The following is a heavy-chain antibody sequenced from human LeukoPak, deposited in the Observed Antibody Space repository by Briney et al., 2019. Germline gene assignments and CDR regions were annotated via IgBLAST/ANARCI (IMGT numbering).Heavy chain of an antibody. V-gene: IGHV3-7*01. D-gene: IGHD3-10*01. J-gene: IGHJ6*04. CDR2: IKQDGGEK. CDR1: GFPLSGFW. Sequence: GGSLTLSWATSGFPLSGFWISWVRHAPGNGLEWVSNIKQDGGEKYYVDSVKGRFTIPRDNAKNSLYLQMKSLRAEDTAVYYCARDRGFGQADVWGKGTTVTVSS. CDR3: ARDRGFGQADV.